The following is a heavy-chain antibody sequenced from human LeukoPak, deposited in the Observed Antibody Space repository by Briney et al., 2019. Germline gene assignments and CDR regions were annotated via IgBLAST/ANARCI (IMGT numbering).Heavy chain of an antibody. CDR2: IYPGGTT. J-gene: IGHJ4*02. D-gene: IGHD3-16*01. CDR1: GVTVSSNY. Sequence: GGSLRLSCEVSGVTVSSNYMIWVRQAPGKGLEWLSIIYPGGTTHYAESVKGRFSISRDDSKNTLYFQMDNLRVDDTALYWCARGSMFGAPDFWGQGTRVTVSP. V-gene: IGHV3-53*01. CDR3: ARGSMFGAPDF.